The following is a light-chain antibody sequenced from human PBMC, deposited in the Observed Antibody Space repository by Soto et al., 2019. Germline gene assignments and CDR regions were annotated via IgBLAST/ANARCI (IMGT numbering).Light chain of an antibody. CDR1: QAISHY. CDR2: GAS. CDR3: LQHNTYPLS. V-gene: IGKV1-17*03. J-gene: IGKJ4*01. Sequence: DIQMTQSPSAMSASVGDRVTITCRASQAISHYLAWFHQRPGKVPKRLIYGASTLQSGVPSRFSGSGSGTEFTLTISSLQPEDVGTYYCLQHNTYPLSFGGGTKVDI.